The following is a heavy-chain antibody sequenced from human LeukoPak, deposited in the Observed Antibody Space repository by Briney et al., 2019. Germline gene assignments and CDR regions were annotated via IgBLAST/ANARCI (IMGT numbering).Heavy chain of an antibody. CDR2: ISGSGGRT. J-gene: IGHJ4*02. V-gene: IGHV3-23*01. Sequence: GGSLRLSCTASGFTFRTYAMTWVRQAPGKGLEWVSVISGSGGRTYYADSVKGRFTNSRDNSNNTLYLRMNRLRAEDTAVYYCAKAVDFWIGLDYWGQATLVTVSS. CDR3: AKAVDFWIGLDY. D-gene: IGHD3-3*01. CDR1: GFTFRTYA.